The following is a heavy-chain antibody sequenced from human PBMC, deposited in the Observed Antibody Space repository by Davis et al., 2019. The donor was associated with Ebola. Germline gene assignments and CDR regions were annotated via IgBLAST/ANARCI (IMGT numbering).Heavy chain of an antibody. CDR3: ARDRDIVVVVAASFDY. CDR1: GFTFNNYW. J-gene: IGHJ4*02. V-gene: IGHV3-7*01. CDR2: TNQDGSQK. Sequence: PGGSLRLSCAASGFTFNNYWMGWVRQTPGRGLEWVANTNQDGSQKYYVDSVKGRFTISRDNTKNSVSLQMNSLRAEDTAVYYCARDRDIVVVVAASFDYWGQGTLVTVSS. D-gene: IGHD2-15*01.